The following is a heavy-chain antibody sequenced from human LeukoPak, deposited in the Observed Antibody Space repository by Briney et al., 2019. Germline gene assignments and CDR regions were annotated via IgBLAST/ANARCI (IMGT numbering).Heavy chain of an antibody. D-gene: IGHD3-10*01. CDR3: AEDITRFGDYYMDV. J-gene: IGHJ6*03. CDR2: IRYDGSNK. V-gene: IGHV3-30*02. Sequence: GGSLRLSCAASGFTFSSYGMHWVRQAPGKGLEWVAFIRYDGSNKYYADSVKGRFTISRDNSKNTLYLQMNSLRAEDTAVYYCAEDITRFGDYYMDVWGKGTTVTISS. CDR1: GFTFSSYG.